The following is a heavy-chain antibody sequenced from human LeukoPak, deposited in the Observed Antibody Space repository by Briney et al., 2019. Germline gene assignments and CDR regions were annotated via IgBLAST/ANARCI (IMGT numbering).Heavy chain of an antibody. Sequence: ASGRVSCKASGYTFTNYYIHWVRQAPGQGLEWMGTINPSGGSASHAQKFQGRVTMTRDTSTSTFYMELSSLRSEDTAVYYCAKNRLAGARYETDYWGQGTLVTVS. V-gene: IGHV1-46*01. D-gene: IGHD1-1*01. CDR1: GYTFTNYY. J-gene: IGHJ4*02. CDR2: INPSGGSA. CDR3: AKNRLAGARYETDY.